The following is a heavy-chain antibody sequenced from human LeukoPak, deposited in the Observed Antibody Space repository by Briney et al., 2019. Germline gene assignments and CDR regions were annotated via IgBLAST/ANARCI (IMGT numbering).Heavy chain of an antibody. D-gene: IGHD6-19*01. J-gene: IGHJ5*02. V-gene: IGHV6-1*01. CDR1: GDSVSSNSAA. CDR2: TYYRSKWYN. CDR3: ARGGGIAVAGTWFEP. Sequence: SQTLSLTCAISGDSVSSNSAAWNWIRQSPSRGLEWLGRTYYRSKWYNEYAVSVKSRITINPDTSQNQFSLQLNSVTPEDTAVYYCARGGGIAVAGTWFEPWGQGALVTVSS.